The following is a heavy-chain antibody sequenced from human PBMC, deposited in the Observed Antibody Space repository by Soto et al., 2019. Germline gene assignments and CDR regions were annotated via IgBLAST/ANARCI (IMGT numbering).Heavy chain of an antibody. CDR1: GFTVSSNY. CDR3: ARGEDAFFYYGLDV. CDR2: IYSGGST. J-gene: IGHJ6*02. V-gene: IGHV3-53*01. Sequence: GGSLRLSCAASGFTVSSNYMSWVRQAPGKGLEWVSVIYSGGSTYYADSVKGRFTISRDNSKNTLYLQMNSLRAEDTAVYYCARGEDAFFYYGLDVWGQGITVTAP.